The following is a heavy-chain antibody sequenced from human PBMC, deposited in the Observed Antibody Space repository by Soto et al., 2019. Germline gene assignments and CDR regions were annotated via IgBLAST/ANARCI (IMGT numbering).Heavy chain of an antibody. D-gene: IGHD3-3*01. J-gene: IGHJ5*02. CDR2: IYYSGST. V-gene: IGHV4-31*03. CDR3: AREGGLSGYYFDP. Sequence: SETLSLTCTVSGGSISSGGYYWSWIRQHPGKGLEWIGYIYYSGSTYYNPSLKSRVTISVDTSKNQFSLKLSSVTAADTAVYYCAREGGLSGYYFDPWGQGTLVTVSS. CDR1: GGSISSGGYY.